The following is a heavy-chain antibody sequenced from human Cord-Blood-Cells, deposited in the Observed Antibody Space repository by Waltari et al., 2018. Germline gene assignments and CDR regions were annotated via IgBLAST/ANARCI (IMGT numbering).Heavy chain of an antibody. V-gene: IGHV3-74*01. D-gene: IGHD7-27*01. CDR3: ARVWVDAVDI. J-gene: IGHJ3*02. Sequence: EVQLVESGGGLVQPGGSLRLSCAASGFNFSSYWMHWVRQAPGKGLVGGSRIKGDESTTRYPDSAKGRFTISRDNAKNTLYLQMTSLRAEDTAVYYCARVWVDAVDIWGQGTMVTVSS. CDR2: IKGDESTT. CDR1: GFNFSSYW.